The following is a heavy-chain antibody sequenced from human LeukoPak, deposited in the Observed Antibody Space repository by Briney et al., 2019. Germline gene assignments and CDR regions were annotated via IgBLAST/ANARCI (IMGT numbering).Heavy chain of an antibody. CDR1: GFTFSDYY. V-gene: IGHV3-11*01. D-gene: IGHD3-22*01. Sequence: GGTLRLSCAVSGFTFSDYYRSWIRQAPGKGLEWVSYISSSGSTIYYADPVKRRFTISMANTKHFLQMQMNSTRAETAADYYCARAYYDSSGYYIPFDGWGQGTMVTASS. CDR3: ARAYYDSSGYYIPFDG. CDR2: ISSSGSTI. J-gene: IGHJ4*02.